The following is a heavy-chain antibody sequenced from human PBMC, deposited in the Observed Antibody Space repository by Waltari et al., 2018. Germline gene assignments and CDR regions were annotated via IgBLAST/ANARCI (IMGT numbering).Heavy chain of an antibody. D-gene: IGHD5-12*01. V-gene: IGHV3-23*01. CDR1: GFTFSSYA. CDR2: ISGRGGST. CDR3: AKGLRVAYNWFDP. J-gene: IGHJ5*02. Sequence: VQLLESGGGLVQPGGYLRLSCAASGFTFSSYAMSWVSQAPGKGLEWVSAISGRGGSTYYADSVKGRFTISRDNSTNTLYLQMNSLRAEDTAVYYCAKGLRVAYNWFDPWGQGTLVTVSS.